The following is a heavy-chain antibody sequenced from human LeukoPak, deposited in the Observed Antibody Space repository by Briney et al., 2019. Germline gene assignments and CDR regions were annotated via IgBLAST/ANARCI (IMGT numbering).Heavy chain of an antibody. Sequence: SETLSLTCTVSGGSISSYYWSWIRQPAGKGLEWIGRIYRSGSTNYNPSLKSRVTMSVDTSKNQFSLNLNSVTAADTAVYYCARAKNYDYVWGSYGVNWFDPWGQGTLVTVSS. J-gene: IGHJ5*02. CDR1: GGSISSYY. V-gene: IGHV4-4*07. CDR2: IYRSGST. D-gene: IGHD3-16*01. CDR3: ARAKNYDYVWGSYGVNWFDP.